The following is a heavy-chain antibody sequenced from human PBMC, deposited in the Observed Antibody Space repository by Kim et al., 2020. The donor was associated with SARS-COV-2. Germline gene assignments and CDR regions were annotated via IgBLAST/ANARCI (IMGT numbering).Heavy chain of an antibody. V-gene: IGHV3-30*18. Sequence: GXSLRLSCEASGFTFKRFGMHWVRQAPGKGXEWVALISYDGSNFHYADSVKGRFTISRDNSKNALFLQMSNVRPEDTAVYYCVKDGRDTSTWFRFEYWGLGALVTVSS. J-gene: IGHJ4*02. CDR1: GFTFKRFG. CDR2: ISYDGSNF. CDR3: VKDGRDTSTWFRFEY. D-gene: IGHD6-13*01.